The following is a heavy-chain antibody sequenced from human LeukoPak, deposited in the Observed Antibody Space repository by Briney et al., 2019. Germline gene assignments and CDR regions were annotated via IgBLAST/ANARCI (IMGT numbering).Heavy chain of an antibody. J-gene: IGHJ3*02. Sequence: GESLKISCKGPGYNFISYWIGWVRQMPGKGLEWMGIIYPGDSSATYSPSFQGQVTISADKSINTAFLQWSSLKASDTAMYFCARRKDTTVEDAFDIWGQGTMVTVSS. CDR1: GYNFISYW. CDR2: IYPGDSSA. V-gene: IGHV5-51*01. CDR3: ARRKDTTVEDAFDI. D-gene: IGHD4-17*01.